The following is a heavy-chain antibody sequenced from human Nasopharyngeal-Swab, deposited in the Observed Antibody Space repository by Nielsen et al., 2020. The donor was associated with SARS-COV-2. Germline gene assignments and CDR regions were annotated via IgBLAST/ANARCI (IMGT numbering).Heavy chain of an antibody. Sequence: SGPTLVKPTQTLTLTCTFSGFSLSTSGMCVSWIRQPPGKALEWLALIDWDDDKYYSTSLKTRLTISKDTSKNQVVLTMTNMDPVDTAMYYCARSTSSIAVAVNFDYWGQGTLVTVSS. CDR2: IDWDDDK. V-gene: IGHV2-70*01. J-gene: IGHJ4*02. CDR3: ARSTSSIAVAVNFDY. D-gene: IGHD6-19*01. CDR1: GFSLSTSGMC.